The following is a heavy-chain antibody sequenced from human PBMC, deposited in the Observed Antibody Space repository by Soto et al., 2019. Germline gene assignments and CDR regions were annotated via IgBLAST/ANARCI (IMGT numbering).Heavy chain of an antibody. CDR2: ISSSSSTI. D-gene: IGHD6-13*01. V-gene: IGHV3-48*02. J-gene: IGHJ3*02. CDR1: GFTFSSYN. CDR3: ARRSLGTSVDSFDI. Sequence: EVQLVESGGGLVQPGGSLRLSCAASGFTFSSYNMNWVRQAPGKGLEWVSYISSSSSTIYYADSVKGRVTISRDNAKNSRYLQMNSLREEDAAVYYCARRSLGTSVDSFDIWGQGTMVTVSS.